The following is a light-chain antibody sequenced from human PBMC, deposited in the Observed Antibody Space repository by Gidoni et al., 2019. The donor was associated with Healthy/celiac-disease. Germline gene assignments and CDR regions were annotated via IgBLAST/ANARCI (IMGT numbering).Light chain of an antibody. Sequence: DIVMTQSPRSLPVTPGEPASISCRSSQSLLHSNGYNYLDWYLQKPGQSPQLLIDLGSNRASGVPDRFSGSGSGTDFTLKISRVEAEDVGVYYCMQALQTPPTFGQGTKLEIK. V-gene: IGKV2-28*01. CDR1: QSLLHSNGYNY. J-gene: IGKJ2*01. CDR2: LGS. CDR3: MQALQTPPT.